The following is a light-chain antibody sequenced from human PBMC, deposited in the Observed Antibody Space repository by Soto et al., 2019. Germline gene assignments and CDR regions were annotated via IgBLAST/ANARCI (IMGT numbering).Light chain of an antibody. CDR3: CSYAGSSSYV. CDR2: DVG. CDR1: SRDVGGYDY. V-gene: IGLV2-11*01. Sequence: QSVLAQPRSVSGSPGQSVTISCTGTSRDVGGYDYVSWYQQHPGKAPKFIIYDVGRRPSGVPERFSGSKSGNTASLTISGLQAEDEAEYHCCSYAGSSSYVFGSGTKATVL. J-gene: IGLJ1*01.